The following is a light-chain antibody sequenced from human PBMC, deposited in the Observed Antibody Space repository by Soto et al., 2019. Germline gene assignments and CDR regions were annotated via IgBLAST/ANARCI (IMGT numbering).Light chain of an antibody. CDR2: EVS. V-gene: IGLV2-14*01. CDR3: SSYTSSGTLV. Sequence: QAVVTQPASVSGSPGQSITISCTGTSSDVGDYDYVSWYQQHPGKAPKLMISEVSNRPSGGSNRFSGSKFGNTASLAISGLQAEDEADYYCSSYTSSGTLVFGGGTKVTVL. CDR1: SSDVGDYDY. J-gene: IGLJ2*01.